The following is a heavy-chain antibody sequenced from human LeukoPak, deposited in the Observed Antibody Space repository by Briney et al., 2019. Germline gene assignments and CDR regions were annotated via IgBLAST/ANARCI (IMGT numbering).Heavy chain of an antibody. D-gene: IGHD3-22*01. Sequence: PGGSLRLSCAASGLTVSSNCMSWVRQAPGKGLEWVSFIYSGGNTYYADSVKGRFTMSRDNSKNTLYLQMNSLRAEDTAVYYCASYPITMILLIGAFDIWGQGTMVTVSS. V-gene: IGHV3-53*01. CDR1: GLTVSSNC. J-gene: IGHJ3*02. CDR2: IYSGGNT. CDR3: ASYPITMILLIGAFDI.